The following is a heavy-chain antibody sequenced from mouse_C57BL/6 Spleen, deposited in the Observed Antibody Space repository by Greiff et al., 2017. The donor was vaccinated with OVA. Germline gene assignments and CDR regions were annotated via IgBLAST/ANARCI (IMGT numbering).Heavy chain of an antibody. D-gene: IGHD2-1*01. J-gene: IGHJ3*01. Sequence: VQLKESGPGLVKPSQSLSLTCSVTGYSITSCYYWYWIRQYPGNKLEWMGYISYDGSNNYNPSLKNRISITRDTSKNQFFLKLNSVTTEDTATYYCATPIYYGNYWFAYWGQGTLVTVSA. CDR3: ATPIYYGNYWFAY. CDR2: ISYDGSN. V-gene: IGHV3-6*01. CDR1: GYSITSCYY.